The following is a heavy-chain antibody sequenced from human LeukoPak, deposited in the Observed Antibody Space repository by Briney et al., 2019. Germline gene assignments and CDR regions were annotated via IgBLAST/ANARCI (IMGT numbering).Heavy chain of an antibody. D-gene: IGHD2-15*01. CDR3: ARAPLDYSMDY. CDR2: IYYSGST. J-gene: IGHJ4*02. Sequence: SETLSLTCTVSGGSINSYYWSWIRQPPGKELEWIGYIYYSGSTNYNPSLQSRVTMSVDTSKNQFSLQLSSVTAADTAVYYCARAPLDYSMDYWGQGTLGTVSA. V-gene: IGHV4-59*01. CDR1: GGSINSYY.